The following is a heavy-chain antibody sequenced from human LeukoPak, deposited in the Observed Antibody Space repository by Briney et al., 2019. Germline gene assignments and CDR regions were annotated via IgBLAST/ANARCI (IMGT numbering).Heavy chain of an antibody. Sequence: SVKVSCKASGFTFTSSAVQWVRQARGQRLEWIGWIVVGSGNTNYAQKFQERVTITRDMSTSTAYMELSSLRSEDTAVYYCASSHSVVVTVMYYFDYWGQGTLVTVSS. V-gene: IGHV1-58*01. J-gene: IGHJ4*02. CDR2: IVVGSGNT. CDR3: ASSHSVVVTVMYYFDY. CDR1: GFTFTSSA. D-gene: IGHD2-21*02.